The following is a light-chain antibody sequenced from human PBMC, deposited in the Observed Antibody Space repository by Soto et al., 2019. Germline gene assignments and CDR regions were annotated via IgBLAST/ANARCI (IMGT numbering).Light chain of an antibody. Sequence: QSVLTQPASVSGSPGQSITISCTRTSNDFGTYYFVSWYQQHPDKAPKLIIYDDTERPSGVSNRFSGSKSGNTASLTISGLQAEDEAHYYCCSYATYNMILGGGTKVTVL. V-gene: IGLV2-23*01. CDR1: SNDFGTYYF. CDR2: DDT. J-gene: IGLJ2*01. CDR3: CSYATYNMI.